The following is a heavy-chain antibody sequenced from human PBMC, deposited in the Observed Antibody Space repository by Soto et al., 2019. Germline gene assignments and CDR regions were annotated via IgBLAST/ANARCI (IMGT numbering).Heavy chain of an antibody. Sequence: ASETLSLTCAVSSASIDSNWNWVRQPPGKGLEWIGEIHQSGISYKNPSLKSRVTMSVDKSKKQFSLNLSSVTAADTAIDFCARSFGWYAFDQWGQGTLVTVSS. CDR3: ARSFGWYAFDQ. CDR2: IHQSGIS. CDR1: SASIDSN. D-gene: IGHD6-19*01. J-gene: IGHJ4*02. V-gene: IGHV4-4*02.